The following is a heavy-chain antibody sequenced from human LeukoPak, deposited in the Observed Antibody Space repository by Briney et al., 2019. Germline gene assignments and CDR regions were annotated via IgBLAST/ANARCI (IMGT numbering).Heavy chain of an antibody. CDR3: ARSVGAGNNYFYYGMDV. CDR1: GFIFRDFY. CDR2: INQDGSAE. Sequence: GGSLRLSCEGSGFIFRDFYMTWVRQAPGTGLEWVATINQDGSAEYYVDSVKGRFTMSRDNAKNSVYLQIGSLRAEETAVYYCARSVGAGNNYFYYGMDVWGQGTTVTVSS. V-gene: IGHV3-7*01. J-gene: IGHJ6*02. D-gene: IGHD1-26*01.